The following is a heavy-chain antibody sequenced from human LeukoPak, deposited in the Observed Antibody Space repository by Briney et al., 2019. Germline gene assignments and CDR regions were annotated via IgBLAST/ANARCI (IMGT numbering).Heavy chain of an antibody. Sequence: PGGSLRLSCEASGFTFSNYNMNWVRQAPGKELEWVSSITSTSSYIYYADSVKGRFTISRDNAKNSLYLQMNSLRAEDTAVYYCAELGITMIGGVWGKGTTVTISS. CDR3: AELGITMIGGV. V-gene: IGHV3-21*01. CDR2: ITSTSSYI. D-gene: IGHD3-10*02. J-gene: IGHJ6*04. CDR1: GFTFSNYN.